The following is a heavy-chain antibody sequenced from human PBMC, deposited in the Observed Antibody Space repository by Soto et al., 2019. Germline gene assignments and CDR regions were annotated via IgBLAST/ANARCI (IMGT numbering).Heavy chain of an antibody. Sequence: ASVKVSCKASGYTFTSYGISWVRQAPGQGLEWMGWISAYNGNTNYAQKLQGRVTMTTDTSTSTAYMELRSLRSDDTAVYYCARGSRREVGYNWFDPWGQGTLVTVSS. CDR3: ARGSRREVGYNWFDP. V-gene: IGHV1-18*01. CDR2: ISAYNGNT. CDR1: GYTFTSYG. J-gene: IGHJ5*02. D-gene: IGHD1-26*01.